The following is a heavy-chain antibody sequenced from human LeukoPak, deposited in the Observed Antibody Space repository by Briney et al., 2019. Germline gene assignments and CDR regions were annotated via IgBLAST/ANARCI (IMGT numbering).Heavy chain of an antibody. CDR3: ATTTVTTGYFDY. Sequence: GASVKVSCKASGYTFTSYGISWVRQAPGQGLEWMGWISAYNGNTNYAQKLQGRVTMTTDTSTSTAYMELRSLRSDNTAVYYCATTTVTTGYFDYWGQGTLVTVSS. CDR1: GYTFTSYG. D-gene: IGHD4-17*01. J-gene: IGHJ4*02. V-gene: IGHV1-18*01. CDR2: ISAYNGNT.